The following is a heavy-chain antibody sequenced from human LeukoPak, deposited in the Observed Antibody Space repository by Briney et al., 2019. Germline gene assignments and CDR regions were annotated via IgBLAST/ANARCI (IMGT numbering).Heavy chain of an antibody. V-gene: IGHV4-61*01. D-gene: IGHD3-10*01. CDR2: IYYSGST. J-gene: IGHJ4*02. Sequence: SETLSLTCTVSGGSISSGSYYWSWIRQPPGKGLEWIGYIYYSGSTNYNPSLKSRVTISVDTSKNQFSLKLSSVTAADTAVYYCARDRGYYGSGSYYYDYWGQGTLVTVSS. CDR1: GGSISSGSYY. CDR3: ARDRGYYGSGSYYYDY.